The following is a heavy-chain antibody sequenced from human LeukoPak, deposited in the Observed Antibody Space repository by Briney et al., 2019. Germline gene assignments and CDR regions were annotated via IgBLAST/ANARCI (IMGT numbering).Heavy chain of an antibody. CDR1: GFTFSSYE. CDR3: ASPRHSSSRELDY. D-gene: IGHD6-13*01. V-gene: IGHV3-48*03. J-gene: IGHJ4*02. Sequence: GGSLRLSCAASGFTFSSYEMNWVRQAPGKGLEWVSCISSSGSTIYYADSVKGRFTISRDNAKNSLYLQVNSLRAEDTAIYYCASPRHSSSRELDYWGQGTLVTVSS. CDR2: ISSSGSTI.